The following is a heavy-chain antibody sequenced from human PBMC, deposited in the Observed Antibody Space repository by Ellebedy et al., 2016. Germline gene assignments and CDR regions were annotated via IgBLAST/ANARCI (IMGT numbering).Heavy chain of an antibody. CDR2: ISWNSGSI. V-gene: IGHV3-9*01. Sequence: SLKISCAASGFTFDDSAMHWVRQAAGKGLEWVSGISWNSGSIGYADSVKGRFNISRDNAKNSLYLQMNSLRAEDTGLYYCAKDKRMITFGGVIDYWGQGTLVTVSS. J-gene: IGHJ4*02. CDR3: AKDKRMITFGGVIDY. CDR1: GFTFDDSA. D-gene: IGHD3-16*01.